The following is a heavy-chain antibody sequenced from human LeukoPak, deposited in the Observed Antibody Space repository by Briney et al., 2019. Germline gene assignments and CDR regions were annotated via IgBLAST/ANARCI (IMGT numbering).Heavy chain of an antibody. CDR1: GGSISSYY. Sequence: SETLSLTCTVSGGSISSYYWSWIRQPPGKGLEWLGYIYYTGNTNYNPSLKSRVTISVDTSKNQFSLKLSSVTAADTAVYYCARVISAYGYNYIYYFDYWGQGTLVTVSS. V-gene: IGHV4-59*01. D-gene: IGHD5-24*01. J-gene: IGHJ4*02. CDR3: ARVISAYGYNYIYYFDY. CDR2: IYYTGNT.